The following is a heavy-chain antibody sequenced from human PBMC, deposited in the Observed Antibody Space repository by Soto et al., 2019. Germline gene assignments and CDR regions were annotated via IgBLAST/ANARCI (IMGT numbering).Heavy chain of an antibody. CDR1: GFTFDDYA. Sequence: GGSLRLSSAASGFTFDDYAMHWVRQAPGKGLEWVSGISWNSGSKGYADSVKGRFTISRDNAKNSLYLQMNSLRAEDTAVYYCARDGDGMYYDILTGYSQARSGSTDWGQGTLVTVSS. CDR3: ARDGDGMYYDILTGYSQARSGSTD. V-gene: IGHV3-9*01. D-gene: IGHD3-9*01. J-gene: IGHJ4*02. CDR2: ISWNSGSK.